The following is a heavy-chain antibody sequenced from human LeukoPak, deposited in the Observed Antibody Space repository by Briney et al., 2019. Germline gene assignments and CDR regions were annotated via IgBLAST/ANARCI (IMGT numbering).Heavy chain of an antibody. V-gene: IGHV3-7*04. CDR2: IKQDGSEK. Sequence: SGGSLRLSCAASGFTFSSYWMSWVRQAPGEGLEWVANIKQDGSEKQYVDSVKGRFAISRDNAENSLYLQMNSLKAEDTAVYYCGRFTRSGDSVYWGQGTLVTVSS. J-gene: IGHJ4*02. CDR3: GRFTRSGDSVY. CDR1: GFTFSSYW. D-gene: IGHD7-27*01.